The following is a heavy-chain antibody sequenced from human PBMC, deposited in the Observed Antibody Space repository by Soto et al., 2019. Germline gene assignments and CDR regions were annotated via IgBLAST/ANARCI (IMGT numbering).Heavy chain of an antibody. CDR1: GFTFSSYA. D-gene: IGHD2-2*01. Sequence: GGSLRLSCAASGFTFSSYAMHWVRQAPGKGLEYVSAISSNGGSTYYANSVKGRFTISRDNSKNTLYLQMGSLRAEDMAVYYCAGKYCSSTSCSGYYYYGMDVWGQGTTVTVSS. CDR2: ISSNGGST. CDR3: AGKYCSSTSCSGYYYYGMDV. J-gene: IGHJ6*02. V-gene: IGHV3-64*01.